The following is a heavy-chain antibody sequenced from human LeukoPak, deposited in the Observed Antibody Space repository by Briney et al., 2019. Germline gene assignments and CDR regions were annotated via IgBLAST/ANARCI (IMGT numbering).Heavy chain of an antibody. D-gene: IGHD6-13*01. Sequence: GGSLRLSCAASGFTFSSYAMNWVRQAPGKGLEWVSAISGSDSSTYYADSVKGRFAISRDNSKSTLYLRMNSLRAEDTAVYYCAKERASSSWFLYFDFWGQGSLVTVSS. J-gene: IGHJ4*02. CDR2: ISGSDSST. CDR3: AKERASSSWFLYFDF. V-gene: IGHV3-23*01. CDR1: GFTFSSYA.